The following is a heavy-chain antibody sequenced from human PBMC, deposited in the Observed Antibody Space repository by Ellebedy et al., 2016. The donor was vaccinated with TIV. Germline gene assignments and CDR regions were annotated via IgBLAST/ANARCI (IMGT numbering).Heavy chain of an antibody. J-gene: IGHJ3*02. CDR1: GFSFGGYS. D-gene: IGHD1-1*01. Sequence: GESLKISCAASGFSFGGYSMSWVRQAPGKGLEWVACISNSGTYIYYADSVRGRFTISRDNAKNSLYLQMNSLRAEDTAVYYCARDLSPRERFGDDDAFDIWGHGVMVPVSS. V-gene: IGHV3-21*01. CDR3: ARDLSPRERFGDDDAFDI. CDR2: ISNSGTYI.